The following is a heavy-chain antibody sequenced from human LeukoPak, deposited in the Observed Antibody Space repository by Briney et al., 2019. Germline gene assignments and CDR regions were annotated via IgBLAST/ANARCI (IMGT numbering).Heavy chain of an antibody. CDR3: ASLWFGELARFY. CDR1: GFTFSSYA. Sequence: GGSLRLSCAASGFTFSSYAMSWVRQAAGKGLEWVSAISGSGGSTYYADSVKGRFTISRDNSKNTLYLQMNSLRAEDTAVYYCASLWFGELARFYWGQGTLVTVSS. J-gene: IGHJ4*02. D-gene: IGHD3-10*01. CDR2: ISGSGGST. V-gene: IGHV3-23*01.